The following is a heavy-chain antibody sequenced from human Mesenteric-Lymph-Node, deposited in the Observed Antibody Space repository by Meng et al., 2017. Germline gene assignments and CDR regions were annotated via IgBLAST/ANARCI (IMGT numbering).Heavy chain of an antibody. J-gene: IGHJ4*02. V-gene: IGHV4-4*02. CDR3: ASSDYYRSDY. CDR1: GSSSSRSDW. D-gene: IGHD3-22*01. CDR2: TSHSGSN. Sequence: HVHVVASGPGLVYPSETLSRSCRVCGSSSSRSDWWSWVRQPPGKGLEWIGETSHSGSNNYSPSLKSRVTISLDKSKNQLSLKLNSVTAADTAVYYCASSDYYRSDYWGQGTLVTVSS.